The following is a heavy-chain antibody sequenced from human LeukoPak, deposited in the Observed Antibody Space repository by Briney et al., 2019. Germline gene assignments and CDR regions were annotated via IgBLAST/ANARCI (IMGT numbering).Heavy chain of an antibody. CDR1: GFTFSSYA. D-gene: IGHD2-21*02. Sequence: GRSLRLSCAASGFTFSSYAMTWVRQAPGRGLEWVSVIAGDGGGIHYADSVKGRFTISRDNSKNTLYLQMNSLRADDTAVYYCAKYCGGDCFRNFDSWGQGTLVTVSS. J-gene: IGHJ4*02. CDR3: AKYCGGDCFRNFDS. V-gene: IGHV3-23*01. CDR2: IAGDGGGI.